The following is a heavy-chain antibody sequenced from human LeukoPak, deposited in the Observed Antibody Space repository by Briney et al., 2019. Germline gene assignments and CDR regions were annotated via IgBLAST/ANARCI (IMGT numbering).Heavy chain of an antibody. V-gene: IGHV4-59*01. CDR1: GGSISSYY. D-gene: IGHD4-17*01. CDR2: IYYSGST. J-gene: IGHJ5*02. Sequence: SETLSLTCTVSGGSISSYYWSWIRQPPGKGLEWIGYIYYSGSTNYNPSLKSRVTISVDTSKNQFSLKLSSVTAADTAVYYCARDIWDYGDYGFDPWGQGTRVTVSS. CDR3: ARDIWDYGDYGFDP.